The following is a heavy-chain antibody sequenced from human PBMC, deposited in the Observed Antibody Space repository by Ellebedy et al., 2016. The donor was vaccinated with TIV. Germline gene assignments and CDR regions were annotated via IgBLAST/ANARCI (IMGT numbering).Heavy chain of an antibody. CDR1: GGSISSYY. CDR2: IHYSGST. V-gene: IGHV4-59*01. J-gene: IGHJ6*02. CDR3: VGNYDILTGYYNDRDMDV. D-gene: IGHD3-9*01. Sequence: PSETLSLTCSVSGGSISSYYWSWIRQPPGKGLEWIGYIHYSGSTNYNPSLKSRVTMSVDTSKNQLSLKLSSVSAADTAVYYCVGNYDILTGYYNDRDMDVWGLGTTVTVSS.